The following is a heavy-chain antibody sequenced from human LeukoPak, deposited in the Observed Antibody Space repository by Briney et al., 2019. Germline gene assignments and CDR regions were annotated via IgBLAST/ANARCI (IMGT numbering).Heavy chain of an antibody. CDR3: ARGDSSGRYFTHLAPEYGMDV. CDR2: ISSSGSTI. Sequence: KPGGSLRLSCAASGFTFSDYYMSWIRQAPGKGLEWVSYISSSGSTIYYADSVKGRFTISRDNAKNSLYLQMNSLRAEDTAVYCCARGDSSGRYFTHLAPEYGMDVWGQGTTVTVSS. V-gene: IGHV3-11*01. CDR1: GFTFSDYY. D-gene: IGHD6-19*01. J-gene: IGHJ6*02.